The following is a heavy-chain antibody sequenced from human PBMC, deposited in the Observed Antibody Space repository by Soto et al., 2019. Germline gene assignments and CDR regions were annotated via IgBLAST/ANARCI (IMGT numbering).Heavy chain of an antibody. CDR3: AKSYILIGYYTGGHACYI. CDR2: ISASGGST. Sequence: EVQVLESGGGLVQPGGSLRLSCAASGFIFSSYAMSCVRQAPGKGLEWVSAISASGGSTYYADSVKGRFTISRDKSKDTLYLKINSLRAEDTAVYYCAKSYILIGYYTGGHACYIWVQGTTVTVSS. J-gene: IGHJ3*02. D-gene: IGHD3-9*01. V-gene: IGHV3-23*01. CDR1: GFIFSSYA.